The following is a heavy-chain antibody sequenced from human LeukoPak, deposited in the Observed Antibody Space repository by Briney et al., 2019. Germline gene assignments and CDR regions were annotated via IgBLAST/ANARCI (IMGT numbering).Heavy chain of an antibody. CDR3: AREGFYGRELFPAFDY. J-gene: IGHJ4*02. Sequence: ASVKVSCKASGDTFTNYYIHWVRQAPGQGLEWMGIINPSGSSTSYAQKSQGRVTMTRDTSTSTVNMELSNLRSEDTAVYYCAREGFYGRELFPAFDYWGQGTLVTVSS. V-gene: IGHV1-46*01. D-gene: IGHD3-10*01. CDR1: GDTFTNYY. CDR2: INPSGSST.